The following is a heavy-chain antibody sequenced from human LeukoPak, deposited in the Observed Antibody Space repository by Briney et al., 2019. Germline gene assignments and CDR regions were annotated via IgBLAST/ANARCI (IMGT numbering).Heavy chain of an antibody. CDR2: IYSGGST. V-gene: IGHV3-53*01. Sequence: PGGSLRLSCAASRFSVSSNYTSWVRQAPGKGLEWVSEIYSGGSTNYPPSVKGRFSISRDNSKNTVYLQMSSLRAEDTAIYYCARELREHGVFDIWGQGTMVTVSS. J-gene: IGHJ3*02. CDR1: RFSVSSNY. D-gene: IGHD1-26*01. CDR3: ARELREHGVFDI.